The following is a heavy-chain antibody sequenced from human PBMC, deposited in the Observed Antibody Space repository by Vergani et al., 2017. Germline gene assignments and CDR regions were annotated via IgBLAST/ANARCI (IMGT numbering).Heavy chain of an antibody. Sequence: QVQLVQSGSELKKPGASVKISCKASGYTFTRYAINWVRQAPGQGLEWMGWINTTTGNPTYAQGFTGRFVFSLDTSVTAAYLQINSLKAEDSALYYCARGGYYPYWGQGTLVTVSS. CDR1: GYTFTRYA. V-gene: IGHV7-4-1*02. CDR2: INTTTGNP. J-gene: IGHJ4*02. D-gene: IGHD2-15*01. CDR3: ARGGYYPY.